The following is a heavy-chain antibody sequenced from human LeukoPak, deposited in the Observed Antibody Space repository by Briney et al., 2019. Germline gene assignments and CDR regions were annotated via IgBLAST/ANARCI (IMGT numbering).Heavy chain of an antibody. Sequence: GGSLRLSCAASGFTFSSYEMNWVRQAPGKGLEWVSYISGGGTTIFYADSVKGRFTISRDNAKDSLYLHMNSLSAEDTAVYFCATETENSNYDAFDIWGQGTLVTVSS. D-gene: IGHD4-11*01. CDR2: ISGGGTTI. CDR1: GFTFSSYE. CDR3: ATETENSNYDAFDI. J-gene: IGHJ3*02. V-gene: IGHV3-48*03.